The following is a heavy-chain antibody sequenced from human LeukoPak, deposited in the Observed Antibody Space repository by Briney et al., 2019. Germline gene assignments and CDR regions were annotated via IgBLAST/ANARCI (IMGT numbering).Heavy chain of an antibody. CDR1: GYTFTSYG. Sequence: ASVKVSCKASGYTFTSYGISWVRQAPGQGLEWMGWISAYNGNTNYAQKLQGRVTMTTDTSTSTAYMELSSLRSEDTAVYYCARAVAGTGPFDYWGQGTLVTVSS. J-gene: IGHJ4*02. CDR2: ISAYNGNT. D-gene: IGHD6-19*01. V-gene: IGHV1-18*01. CDR3: ARAVAGTGPFDY.